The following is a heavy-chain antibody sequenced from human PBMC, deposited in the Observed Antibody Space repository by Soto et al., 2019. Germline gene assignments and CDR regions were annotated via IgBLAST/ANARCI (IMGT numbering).Heavy chain of an antibody. CDR3: SRGRGMTTVTTPYYYYGMDV. Sequence: ASVKVSCKASGYTFTSYAMHWVRQAPGQRLEWMGWINAGNGNTKYSQKFQGRVTITRDTSASTAYMELSSLRSEDTAVYYCSRGRGMTTVTTPYYYYGMDVWGQGTTVTVSS. V-gene: IGHV1-3*01. CDR1: GYTFTSYA. J-gene: IGHJ6*02. CDR2: INAGNGNT. D-gene: IGHD4-17*01.